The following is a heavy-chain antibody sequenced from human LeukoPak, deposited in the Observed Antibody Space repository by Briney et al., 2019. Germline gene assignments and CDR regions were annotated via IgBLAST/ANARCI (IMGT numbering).Heavy chain of an antibody. CDR1: GGTFSSYA. D-gene: IGHD3-3*01. CDR2: IIPIFGTA. V-gene: IGHV1-69*01. CDR3: ARILYYDFWSGNYWYFDL. Sequence: AVKVSCKASGGTFSSYAISWVRQAPGQGLEWMGGIIPIFGTANYAQKFQGRVTITADESTSTAYMELSSLRSEDTAVYYGARILYYDFWSGNYWYFDLWGRGTLVTVSS. J-gene: IGHJ2*01.